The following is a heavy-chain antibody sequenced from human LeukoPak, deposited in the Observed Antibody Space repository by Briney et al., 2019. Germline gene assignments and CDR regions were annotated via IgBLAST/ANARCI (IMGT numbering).Heavy chain of an antibody. CDR2: IIPIFGTA. Sequence: SVKVSCKASGGTFSSYAISWVRQAPGQGLEWMGGIIPIFGTANYAQKFQGRVTITADESTSTAYMELSSLRSEDTAMYYCARSLAYCGGDCYSRLDYWGQGTLVTVSS. V-gene: IGHV1-69*01. CDR1: GGTFSSYA. D-gene: IGHD2-21*02. CDR3: ARSLAYCGGDCYSRLDY. J-gene: IGHJ4*02.